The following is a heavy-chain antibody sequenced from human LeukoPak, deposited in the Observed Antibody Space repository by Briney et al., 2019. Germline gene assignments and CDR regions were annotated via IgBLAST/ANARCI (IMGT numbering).Heavy chain of an antibody. CDR1: GFTFSSYA. J-gene: IGHJ3*02. Sequence: GGSLRLSCAASGFTFSSYAMSWVRQAPGKGLEWVSAISGRGGNTYYADSVKGRFTISRDNSKNTLYLQMISLRAEDTAVYYCAKAITMIVVVPDAFDIWGQGTMVIVSS. V-gene: IGHV3-23*01. CDR3: AKAITMIVVVPDAFDI. D-gene: IGHD3-22*01. CDR2: ISGRGGNT.